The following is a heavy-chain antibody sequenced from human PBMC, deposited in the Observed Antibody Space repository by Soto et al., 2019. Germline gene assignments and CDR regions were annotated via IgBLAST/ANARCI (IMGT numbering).Heavy chain of an antibody. CDR3: ARDLHRQQPLRYGMDV. CDR2: IYCSGST. V-gene: IGHV4-30-4*01. J-gene: IGHJ6*02. D-gene: IGHD6-13*01. CDR1: GGSISSGDYY. Sequence: QVQLQESGPGLVKPSQTLSLTCTVSGGSISSGDYYWSWIRQPPGKGLEWIGYIYCSGSTYYNPSLKSRVTISVDTSKNQFSLKLSSVTAADTAVYYCARDLHRQQPLRYGMDVWGQGTTVTVSS.